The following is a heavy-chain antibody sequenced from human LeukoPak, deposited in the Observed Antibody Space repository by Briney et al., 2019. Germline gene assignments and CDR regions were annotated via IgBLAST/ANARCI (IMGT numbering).Heavy chain of an antibody. CDR3: ARSQDGLFDY. Sequence: SETLSLTCAVSGYSISSGYYWGWIRQPPGKGLEWIGSIYHSGSTYYNPSLKSRVTISVDTSKNQFSLKLGSVTAADTAVYYCARSQDGLFDYWGQGTLVTVSS. J-gene: IGHJ4*02. CDR1: GYSISSGYY. V-gene: IGHV4-38-2*01. CDR2: IYHSGST.